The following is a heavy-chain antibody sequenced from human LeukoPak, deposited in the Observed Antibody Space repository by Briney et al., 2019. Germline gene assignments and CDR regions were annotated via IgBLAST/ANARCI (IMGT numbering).Heavy chain of an antibody. V-gene: IGHV3-30-3*01. Sequence: HPGRSLRLSCAASGFTFSSYAMHWVRQAPGKGLEWVAVISYDGSNKYYADSVKGRFTISRDNSKNTLYLQMNSLRAEDTAVYYCARGHYYDSSGYPYFDYWGQGTLVTVSS. CDR1: GFTFSSYA. J-gene: IGHJ4*02. CDR3: ARGHYYDSSGYPYFDY. D-gene: IGHD3-22*01. CDR2: ISYDGSNK.